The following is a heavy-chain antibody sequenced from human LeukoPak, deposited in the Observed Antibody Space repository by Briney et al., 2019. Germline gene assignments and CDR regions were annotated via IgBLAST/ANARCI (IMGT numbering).Heavy chain of an antibody. V-gene: IGHV3-48*03. J-gene: IGHJ4*02. Sequence: PGGSLRLSCAASGFTFSSYEMNWVRQAPGKGLEWVSYISSSCSNIYYADSVKGRFTISRDNAKNSLYLQMNSLRAEDTAVYYCAKGSSGWSAYFDYWGQGTLVTVSS. D-gene: IGHD6-19*01. CDR1: GFTFSSYE. CDR2: ISSSCSNI. CDR3: AKGSSGWSAYFDY.